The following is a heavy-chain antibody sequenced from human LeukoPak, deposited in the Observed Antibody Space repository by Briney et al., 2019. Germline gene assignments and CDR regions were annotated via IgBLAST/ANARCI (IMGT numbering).Heavy chain of an antibody. J-gene: IGHJ3*02. Sequence: SGPALVKPTRTLTLTCTFSGFSLSTSGMRVSWIRQPPGKALEWLARIDWDDDKFYSTSLKTRLTISKDTSKNQVVLTMTNMDPVDTATYYCARTTLYSGAFDIWGQGTMVTVSS. CDR1: GFSLSTSGMR. D-gene: IGHD1-26*01. CDR3: ARTTLYSGAFDI. CDR2: IDWDDDK. V-gene: IGHV2-70*04.